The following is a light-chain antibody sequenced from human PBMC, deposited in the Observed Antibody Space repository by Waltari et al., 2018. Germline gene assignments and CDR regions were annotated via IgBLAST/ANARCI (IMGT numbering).Light chain of an antibody. Sequence: SYELTQPPSVSVSPGQTASITFSGHKLVDEYASLYQQRPGQSPALVIYHDSQRPSGFPERFSGSNSGNTATLTISGTQAMDEADYYCQAWDSNTVSFGGGTKLTVL. CDR2: HDS. CDR3: QAWDSNTVS. CDR1: KLVDEY. V-gene: IGLV3-1*01. J-gene: IGLJ2*01.